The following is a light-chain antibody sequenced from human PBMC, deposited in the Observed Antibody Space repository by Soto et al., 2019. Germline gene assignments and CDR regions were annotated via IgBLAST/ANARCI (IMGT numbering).Light chain of an antibody. Sequence: DIQMTQSPSTLSASVGDRVIITCRASQSVGSWLAWYQQKPGQAPKLLVHEASTLQSGVSSTFSSTGSGTEFTLTISSLRPDDFATYYCQHYSSYPLTFGGGTRVDIK. CDR1: QSVGSW. J-gene: IGKJ4*01. CDR2: EAS. V-gene: IGKV1-5*03. CDR3: QHYSSYPLT.